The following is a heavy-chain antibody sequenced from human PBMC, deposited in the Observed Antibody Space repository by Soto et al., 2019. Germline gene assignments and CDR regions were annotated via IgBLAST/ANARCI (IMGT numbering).Heavy chain of an antibody. V-gene: IGHV2-5*02. D-gene: IGHD2-15*01. CDR1: GFSLSTSGVA. CDR2: IYWDDDK. CDR3: AHRSCSLSTCYQLFYYFGFEV. Sequence: QITLKESGPTLVKPTQTLTLTCTFSGFSLSTSGVAVGWIRQPPGKALEWLALIYWDDDKRYSPSLKSRLTITEDTSNNQVVPTMTNMDPVDTATYYCAHRSCSLSTCYQLFYYFGFEVWGQGTTVTVSS. J-gene: IGHJ6*02.